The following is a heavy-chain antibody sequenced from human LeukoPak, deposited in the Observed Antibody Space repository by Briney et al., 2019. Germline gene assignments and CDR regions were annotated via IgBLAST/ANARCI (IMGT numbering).Heavy chain of an antibody. CDR1: GYTFTSYG. J-gene: IGHJ4*02. D-gene: IGHD6-13*01. V-gene: IGHV1-18*01. Sequence: ASVKVSCKASGYTFTSYGISWVRQAPGQGLEWMGWISAYNGNTNCAQKLQGRVTMTTDTSTSTAYMELRSLRSDDTDVYYCARDRSIAAAGTAAGFDYWGQGTLVTVSS. CDR3: ARDRSIAAAGTAAGFDY. CDR2: ISAYNGNT.